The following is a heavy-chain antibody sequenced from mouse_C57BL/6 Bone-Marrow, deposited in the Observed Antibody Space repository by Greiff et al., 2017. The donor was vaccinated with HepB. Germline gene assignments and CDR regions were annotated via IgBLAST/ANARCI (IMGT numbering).Heavy chain of an antibody. J-gene: IGHJ4*01. CDR3: ARLITTVVATFDAMDY. D-gene: IGHD1-1*01. Sequence: QVQLQQPGAELVRPGSSVKLSCKASGYTFTSYWMHWVKQRPIQGLEWIGNIDPSDSETHYNQKFKDKATLTVDKSSSTAYMQLSSLTSEDSAVYYCARLITTVVATFDAMDYWGQGTSVTVSS. CDR2: IDPSDSET. CDR1: GYTFTSYW. V-gene: IGHV1-52*01.